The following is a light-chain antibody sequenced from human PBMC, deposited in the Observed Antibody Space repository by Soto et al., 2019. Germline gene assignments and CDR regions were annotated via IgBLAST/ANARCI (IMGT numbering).Light chain of an antibody. CDR1: QSISSW. CDR2: KAS. J-gene: IGKJ4*01. V-gene: IGKV1-5*03. CDR3: QQYNSYSLT. Sequence: DIQMTQSPSTLSASVGDRVTITCRASQSISSWLAWYQQKPGKAPKLLIYKASTLESGVPSRFSGSGSGTEFTLTISSLQPDDFATYYCQQYNSYSLTFGGGTKVEIK.